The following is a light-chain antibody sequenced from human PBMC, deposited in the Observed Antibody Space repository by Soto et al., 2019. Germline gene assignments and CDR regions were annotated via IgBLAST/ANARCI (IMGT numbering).Light chain of an antibody. CDR2: DAS. Sequence: DIQMTQSPSSLSTSVGDRVTITCRPSQSINTYLNWYQQKPGKAPKLLIYDASTLQGGVPSRFSGSGSGTHFTLTISSLQPEDFATYYCQHSYSPPFTFGPGTKVDFK. CDR1: QSINTY. CDR3: QHSYSPPFT. J-gene: IGKJ3*01. V-gene: IGKV1-39*01.